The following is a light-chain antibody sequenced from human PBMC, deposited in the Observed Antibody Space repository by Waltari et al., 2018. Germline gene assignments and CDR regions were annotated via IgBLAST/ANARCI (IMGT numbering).Light chain of an antibody. CDR2: WAS. CDR3: QQYYSTPLT. Sequence: DIVMTQSPDSLAVSLGERATINCKSSQPVLYSSPNKDYLAWYQQKPGQPPKLLIYWASTRESGVPDRFSGSGSGTDFTLTISSLQAEDVAVYYCQQYYSTPLTFGGGTKVEIK. V-gene: IGKV4-1*01. J-gene: IGKJ4*01. CDR1: QPVLYSSPNKDY.